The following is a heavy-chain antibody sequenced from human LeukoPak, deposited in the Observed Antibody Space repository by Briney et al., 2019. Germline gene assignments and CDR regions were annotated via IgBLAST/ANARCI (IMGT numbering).Heavy chain of an antibody. Sequence: SETLSLTCAVYGGSFSGYYWSWIRQPPGKGLEWIGEINHSGSTNYNPSLKSRVTISVDTSKNQFSLKLSSVTAADTAVYYCARLRSYNWNYGGPKGFDPWGQGTLVTVSS. V-gene: IGHV4-34*01. CDR3: ARLRSYNWNYGGPKGFDP. CDR1: GGSFSGYY. D-gene: IGHD1-7*01. J-gene: IGHJ5*02. CDR2: INHSGST.